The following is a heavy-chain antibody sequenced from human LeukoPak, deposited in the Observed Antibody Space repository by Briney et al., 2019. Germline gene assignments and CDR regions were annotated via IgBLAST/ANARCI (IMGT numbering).Heavy chain of an antibody. CDR2: FDPEDGET. D-gene: IGHD1-26*01. Sequence: ASVNVSCKVSGYTLTELSMHWVRQAPGKGLEWTGGFDPEDGETIYAQKFQGRVTMTEDTSTDTAYMELSSLRSEDTAVYYCATGELVDSYGMDVWGQGTTVTVSS. J-gene: IGHJ6*02. CDR1: GYTLTELS. V-gene: IGHV1-24*01. CDR3: ATGELVDSYGMDV.